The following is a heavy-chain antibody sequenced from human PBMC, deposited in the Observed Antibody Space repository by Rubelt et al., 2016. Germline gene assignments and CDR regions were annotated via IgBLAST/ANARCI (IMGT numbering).Heavy chain of an antibody. CDR1: GFTFSTYW. CDR3: ASQPIEDGGSYWIDC. J-gene: IGHJ4*02. Sequence: EVQLVESGGGLVKPGGSLRLSCAASGFTFSTYWMHWVRQGPGKGLVWVSRINSDGSSTSYADSVKGRFTISRDNAKNSLYLEMNSLRAEDTAVYYCASQPIEDGGSYWIDCWGQGTLVTVSS. V-gene: IGHV3-74*02. CDR2: INSDGSST. D-gene: IGHD1-26*01.